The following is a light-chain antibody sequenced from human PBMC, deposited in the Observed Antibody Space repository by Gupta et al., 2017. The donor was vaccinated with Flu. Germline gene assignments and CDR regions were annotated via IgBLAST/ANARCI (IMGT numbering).Light chain of an antibody. V-gene: IGLV2-14*01. J-gene: IGLJ3*02. CDR1: SSDVGGYNF. CDR2: EVR. Sequence: QAALTQPASVSGAPGQSITISCTGTSSDVGGYNFVSWYQQHPGKAPKLMIYEVRERPSGVSNRFSGSKSGNTASLTISGLQAEDEADYYCSSYTSSSTLFGGGTKLTVL. CDR3: SSYTSSSTL.